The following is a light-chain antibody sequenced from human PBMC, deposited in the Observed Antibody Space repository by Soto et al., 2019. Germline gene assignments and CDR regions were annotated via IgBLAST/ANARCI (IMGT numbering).Light chain of an antibody. CDR1: QSVRSI. V-gene: IGKV3-15*01. CDR3: QQYNDWPWT. J-gene: IGKJ1*01. Sequence: EIVMTQSPAALSLSPGERATLSCRASQSVRSILAWYQQRPGQAPRLLIYAASIGATGVPARFSGSGSGTEFTLTISSLQSEDFAVYFCQQYNDWPWTFGQGTKVEIK. CDR2: AAS.